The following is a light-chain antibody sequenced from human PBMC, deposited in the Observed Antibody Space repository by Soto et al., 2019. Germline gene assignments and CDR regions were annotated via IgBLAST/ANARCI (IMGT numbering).Light chain of an antibody. CDR1: QSVGRDY. CDR2: GAS. Sequence: ESVLTQSPDTLSVSPGDRATLSRRASQSVGRDYLAWYQQKPGQAPRLLIHGASNRATGIPDRFSGSGSGTDFTLSISRLEPEDFAVYYCQQYAKSPITFGQGTRLEIK. CDR3: QQYAKSPIT. J-gene: IGKJ5*01. V-gene: IGKV3-20*01.